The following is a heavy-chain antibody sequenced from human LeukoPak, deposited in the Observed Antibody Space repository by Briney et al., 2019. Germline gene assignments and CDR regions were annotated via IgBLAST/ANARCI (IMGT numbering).Heavy chain of an antibody. D-gene: IGHD3-10*01. V-gene: IGHV3-21*01. CDR3: ARHGSSYYGSGSWRNYYYYYGMDV. J-gene: IGHJ6*02. CDR1: GFTFSSYS. Sequence: GGSLRLSCAASGFTFSSYSMNWVRQAPGKGLEWVSSISSSSSYIYYADSVKGRFTISRDNAKNSLYLQMNSLRAEDTAVYYCARHGSSYYGSGSWRNYYYYYGMDVWGQGTTVTVSS. CDR2: ISSSSSYI.